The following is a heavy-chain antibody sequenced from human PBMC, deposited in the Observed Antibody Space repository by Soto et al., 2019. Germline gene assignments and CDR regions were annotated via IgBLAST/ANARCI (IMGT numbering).Heavy chain of an antibody. J-gene: IGHJ6*02. V-gene: IGHV1-2*02. CDR2: INPNSGGT. CDR1: GYTFTGYY. Sequence: ASVKVSCKASGYTFTGYYMHWVRQAPGQGLEWMGWINPNSGGTNYAQKFQGRVTMTRDTSISTAYMELSRLRSDDTAVYYCARSDIVVVPFYYGMDVWGQGTTVTVSS. CDR3: ARSDIVVVPFYYGMDV. D-gene: IGHD2-2*01.